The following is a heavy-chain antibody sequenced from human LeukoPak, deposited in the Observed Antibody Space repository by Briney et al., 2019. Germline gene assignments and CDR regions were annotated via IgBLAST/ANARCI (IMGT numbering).Heavy chain of an antibody. CDR3: ARSQLGYCSSTSCSVGAFDI. CDR1: GGSISSGGYY. V-gene: IGHV4-31*03. Sequence: SETLSLTCTVSGGSISSGGYYWSWIRQHPGKGLEWIGYIYYSGSTYYNPSLKSRVTISVDTSKNQFSLKLSSVTAADTAVYYCARSQLGYCSSTSCSVGAFDIWGQGTMVTVSS. CDR2: IYYSGST. J-gene: IGHJ3*02. D-gene: IGHD2-2*01.